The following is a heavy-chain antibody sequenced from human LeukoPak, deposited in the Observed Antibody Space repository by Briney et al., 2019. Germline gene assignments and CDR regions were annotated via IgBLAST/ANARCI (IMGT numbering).Heavy chain of an antibody. V-gene: IGHV3-20*04. CDR1: GFTFDDYG. CDR3: ARDGPWIQLLSPRAFDI. D-gene: IGHD5-18*01. J-gene: IGHJ3*02. Sequence: GGSLRLSCAASGFTFDDYGMSWVRQAPGKGLEWVSGINWSGDTTTYADSVKGRFTISRDNAKNSLYLQMNSLRAEDTAVYYCARDGPWIQLLSPRAFDIWGQGTRVTVSS. CDR2: INWSGDTT.